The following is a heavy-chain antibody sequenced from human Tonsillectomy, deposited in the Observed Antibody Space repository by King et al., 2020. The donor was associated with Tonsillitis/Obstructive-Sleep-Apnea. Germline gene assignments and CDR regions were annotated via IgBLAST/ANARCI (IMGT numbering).Heavy chain of an antibody. D-gene: IGHD6-19*01. V-gene: IGHV4-39*01. J-gene: IGHJ5*02. CDR3: ARPKSAYSSGWYGGQWFDP. CDR2: IYYSGST. Sequence: QLQESGPGLVKPSETLSLTCTVSGGSISSSSYYWGWIRQPPGKGLEWIGSIYYSGSTYYNPSLKSRVTISVDTSKNQFSLKLSSVTAADTAVYYCARPKSAYSSGWYGGQWFDPWGQGTLVTVSS. CDR1: GGSISSSSYY.